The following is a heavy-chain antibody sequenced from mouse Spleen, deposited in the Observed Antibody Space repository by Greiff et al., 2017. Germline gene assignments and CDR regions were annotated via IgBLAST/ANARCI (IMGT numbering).Heavy chain of an antibody. J-gene: IGHJ3*01. V-gene: IGHV1S81*02. Sequence: QVQLQQSGAELVKPGASVKLSCKASGYTFTSYYMYWVKQRPGQGLEWIGEINPSNGGTNFNEKFKSKATLTVDKSSSTAYMQLSSLTSEDSAVYYCIRGEDYGGFAYWGQGTLVTVSA. CDR3: IRGEDYGGFAY. CDR1: GYTFTSYY. D-gene: IGHD2-4*01. CDR2: INPSNGGT.